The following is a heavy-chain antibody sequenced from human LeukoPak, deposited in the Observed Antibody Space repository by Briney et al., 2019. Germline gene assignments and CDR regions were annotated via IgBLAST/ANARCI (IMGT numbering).Heavy chain of an antibody. V-gene: IGHV1-8*01. CDR1: GYTFTSYD. D-gene: IGHD2-15*01. CDR3: ARGGSPPGYCSGGSCYSRPISDY. J-gene: IGHJ4*02. Sequence: GASVKVSCKASGYTFTSYDINWVRQATGQGLEWMGWMNPNSGNTGYAQKFQGRVTITRNTSISTAYMELSSLRSEDTAVYYCARGGSPPGYCSGGSCYSRPISDYWGQGTLVTVSS. CDR2: MNPNSGNT.